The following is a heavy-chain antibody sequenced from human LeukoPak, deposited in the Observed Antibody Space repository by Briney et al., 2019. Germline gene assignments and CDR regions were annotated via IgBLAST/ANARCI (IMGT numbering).Heavy chain of an antibody. D-gene: IGHD2-21*02. Sequence: GGSLRLSCAASGVTGVTFSRYAMSWVRQAPGKGLEWVSAISGSGGNAYYADSVKGRFTISRDNSKNTLFLQMNSLRAEDTALYYCAKDRGSPVVVTAFDYWGQGTLVTVSS. CDR1: GVTGVTFSRYA. CDR3: AKDRGSPVVVTAFDY. J-gene: IGHJ4*02. V-gene: IGHV3-23*01. CDR2: ISGSGGNA.